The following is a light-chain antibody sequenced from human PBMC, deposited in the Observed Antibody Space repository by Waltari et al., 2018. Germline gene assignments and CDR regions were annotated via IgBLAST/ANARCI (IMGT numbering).Light chain of an antibody. CDR3: QQYYSRRT. Sequence: IVMTQSPDSLAVSLGERATINCKSSQSILYNSNAKNYLAWYQQKPGQPPKLRIYWASTREAGVPDRFSGNGSGTDFTLAISSLQAEDVAVYYCQQYYSRRTFGQGTKVEI. J-gene: IGKJ1*01. CDR1: QSILYNSNAKNY. CDR2: WAS. V-gene: IGKV4-1*01.